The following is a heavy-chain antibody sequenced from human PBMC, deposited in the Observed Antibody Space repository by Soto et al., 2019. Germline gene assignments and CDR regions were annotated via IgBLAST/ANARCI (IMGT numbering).Heavy chain of an antibody. CDR3: ALYSSGWYFGMDV. J-gene: IGHJ6*02. CDR2: INHSGST. V-gene: IGHV4-34*01. Sequence: SETLSHTCAVNGGAFSGYYWSWIRQPPGKGLEWIGEINHSGSTNYNPSLKSRVTISVDTSKNQFSLKLSSVTAADTAVYYCALYSSGWYFGMDVWGQGTTVT. D-gene: IGHD6-19*01. CDR1: GGAFSGYY.